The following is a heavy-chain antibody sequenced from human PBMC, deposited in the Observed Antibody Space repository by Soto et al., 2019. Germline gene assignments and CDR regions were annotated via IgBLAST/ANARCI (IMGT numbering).Heavy chain of an antibody. J-gene: IGHJ4*02. Sequence: GASVKVSCKASGYSFTNYPIAWVRRAPGQGLEWMGWIIPNSGGTNYAQKFQGRVTMTRDTSISTAYMELSRLRSDDTAVYYCARVITAYCGGDCYYGSFGPLEYWGQGTMVTVSS. CDR3: ARVITAYCGGDCYYGSFGPLEY. CDR1: GYSFTNYP. CDR2: IIPNSGGT. D-gene: IGHD2-21*02. V-gene: IGHV1-2*02.